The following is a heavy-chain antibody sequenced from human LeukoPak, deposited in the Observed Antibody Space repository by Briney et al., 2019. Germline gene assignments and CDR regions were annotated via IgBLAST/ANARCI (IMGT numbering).Heavy chain of an antibody. J-gene: IGHJ4*02. V-gene: IGHV3-49*04. Sequence: PGRSLRLSCTASGFTFGDYAMSWVRQAPGKGLEWVGFIRSKAYGGTTEYAASVKGRFTISRDDSKSIAYLQMNSLKTEDTAVYYCSRHIVGARTYFDYWGQGALVTVSS. CDR1: GFTFGDYA. D-gene: IGHD1-26*01. CDR3: SRHIVGARTYFDY. CDR2: IRSKAYGGTT.